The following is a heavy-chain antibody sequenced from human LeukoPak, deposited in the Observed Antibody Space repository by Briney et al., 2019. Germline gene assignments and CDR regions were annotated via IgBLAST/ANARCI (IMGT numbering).Heavy chain of an antibody. D-gene: IGHD3-10*01. CDR3: ARQRSGSYYEIDY. CDR2: IYYSGRT. J-gene: IGHJ4*02. Sequence: SETLSLTCTVSGGSISSSSYYWGWIRQPPGKGLEWIGSIYYSGRTYYNPSLKSRVTISVDTSKNQFSLKLTSVTAADTAVYYCARQRSGSYYEIDYWGQGTQVTVSS. V-gene: IGHV4-39*01. CDR1: GGSISSSSYY.